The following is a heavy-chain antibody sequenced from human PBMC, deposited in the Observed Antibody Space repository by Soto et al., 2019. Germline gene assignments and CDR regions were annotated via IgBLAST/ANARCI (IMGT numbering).Heavy chain of an antibody. CDR3: VKDRILTTVPDRGAFDI. Sequence: EVQLLEYGGGMTQPGGSLSRSCIASGLTFNNYAMSWVRQAPGKGLEWVSTISGTGESAYYADSLKGRLTISRDNSKNTVYLQMNSLRAEDTAVYYCVKDRILTTVPDRGAFDIWGQGTMVTVSS. CDR2: ISGTGESA. J-gene: IGHJ3*02. V-gene: IGHV3-23*01. D-gene: IGHD4-17*01. CDR1: GLTFNNYA.